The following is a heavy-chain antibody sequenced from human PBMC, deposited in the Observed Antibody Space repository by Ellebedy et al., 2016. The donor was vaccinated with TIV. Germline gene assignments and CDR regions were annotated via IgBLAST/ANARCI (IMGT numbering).Heavy chain of an antibody. D-gene: IGHD3-10*02. Sequence: GGSLRLXCAASGFTFSSYAMSWVRQAPGKGLEWVSAISGSGGSTYYADSVKGRFTISRDNSKNTLYLQMNSLRAEDTAVYCCAKMVGGYYYYGMDVWGQGTTVTVSS. V-gene: IGHV3-23*01. CDR2: ISGSGGST. CDR1: GFTFSSYA. J-gene: IGHJ6*02. CDR3: AKMVGGYYYYGMDV.